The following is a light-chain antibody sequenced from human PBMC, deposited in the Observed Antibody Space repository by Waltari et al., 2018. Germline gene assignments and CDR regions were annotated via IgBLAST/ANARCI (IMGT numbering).Light chain of an antibody. CDR3: AAWDDSLTAWV. CDR1: RSNIGSNN. CDR2: TND. J-gene: IGLJ3*02. Sequence: QSVLTQPPSASGTPGPRVTISCSGSRSNIGSNNVNWYQQLPGTAPKLLISTNDQRPSGVPDRLSGSKSGTSASLAISGLQSEDEADYYCAAWDDSLTAWVFGGGTKLTVL. V-gene: IGLV1-44*01.